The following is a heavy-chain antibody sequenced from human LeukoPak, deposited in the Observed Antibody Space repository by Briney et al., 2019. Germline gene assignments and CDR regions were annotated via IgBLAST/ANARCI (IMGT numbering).Heavy chain of an antibody. CDR2: ISSSGSTI. J-gene: IGHJ4*02. CDR1: GFTFSDYY. Sequence: GGSLRLSCAASGFTFSDYYMSWIRQAPGKGLEWVSYISSSGSTIYYADSVKGRFTISRNNDKNSLYLQMNSLRAEDTAVYYCARVAGDFWSGYYFDYWGQGTLVTVSS. V-gene: IGHV3-11*01. D-gene: IGHD3-3*01. CDR3: ARVAGDFWSGYYFDY.